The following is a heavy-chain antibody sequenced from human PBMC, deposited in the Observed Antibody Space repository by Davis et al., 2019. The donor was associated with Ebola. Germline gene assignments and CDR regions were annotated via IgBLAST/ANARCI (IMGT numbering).Heavy chain of an antibody. D-gene: IGHD1-26*01. CDR1: GGTFSSYA. CDR2: IIPIFGTA. J-gene: IGHJ4*02. Sequence: SVKVSCQASGGTFSSYAISWVRQAPGQGLEWMGGIIPIFGTANYAQKFQGRVTITADESTSTAYMELSSLRSEDTAVYYCAREGEEELGAPHYWGQGTLVTVSS. CDR3: AREGEEELGAPHY. V-gene: IGHV1-69*13.